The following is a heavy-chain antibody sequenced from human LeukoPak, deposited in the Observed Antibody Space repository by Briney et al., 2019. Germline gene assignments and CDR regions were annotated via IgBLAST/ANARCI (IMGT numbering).Heavy chain of an antibody. CDR1: GGSISSYY. Sequence: SETLSLTCTVTGGSISSYYWIWIRKPPGKALEWVGFIFYSGSTNYNPSLKSRVTISVDTSKNQFSLNLSSVTAADTAVYSCARDYYDSSGYYFDYWGQGTLVTVSS. CDR3: ARDYYDSSGYYFDY. D-gene: IGHD3-22*01. V-gene: IGHV4-59*01. J-gene: IGHJ4*02. CDR2: IFYSGST.